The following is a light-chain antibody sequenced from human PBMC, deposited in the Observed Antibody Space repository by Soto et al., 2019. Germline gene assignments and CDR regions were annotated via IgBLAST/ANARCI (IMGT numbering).Light chain of an antibody. Sequence: EIVLTQSPATLSLSPGERATLSCRASQSIASDYLAWYQQRPGQAPRLLIYGASSRASGVPDRFSGSGSGTDFTLTINTLEPEDFAVYYCLQHNSYPFTFGPGTKVDIK. V-gene: IGKV3-20*01. CDR1: QSIASDY. CDR2: GAS. J-gene: IGKJ3*01. CDR3: LQHNSYPFT.